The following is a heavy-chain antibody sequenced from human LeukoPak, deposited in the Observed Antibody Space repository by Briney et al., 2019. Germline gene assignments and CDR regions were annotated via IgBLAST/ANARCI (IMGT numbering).Heavy chain of an antibody. J-gene: IGHJ3*02. Sequence: GGSLRLSCAASGFTFSSYSMNWVRQAPGKGLEWVSSISSSSCYIYYADSVKGRFTISRDNAKNSLYLQMNSLRAEDTAVYYCAKEGKENVFVIWGQGKMFPVSS. CDR3: AKEGKENVFVI. CDR1: GFTFSSYS. CDR2: ISSSSCYI. V-gene: IGHV3-21*01.